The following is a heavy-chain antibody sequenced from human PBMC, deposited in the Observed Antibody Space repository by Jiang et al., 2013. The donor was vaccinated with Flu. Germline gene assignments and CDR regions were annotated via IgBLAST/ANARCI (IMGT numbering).Heavy chain of an antibody. V-gene: IGHV2-70*11. J-gene: IGHJ3*02. CDR3: ARIRGSGWSWGSSDAFDI. D-gene: IGHD6-19*01. Sequence: PTQTLTLTCTFSGFSLSTSGMCVSWIRQPPGKALEWLARIDWDDDKYYSTSLKTRLTISKDTSKNQVVLTMTNMDPVDTATYYCARIRGSGWSWGSSDAFDIWGQGTMVTVSS. CDR2: IDWDDDK. CDR1: GFSLSTSGMC.